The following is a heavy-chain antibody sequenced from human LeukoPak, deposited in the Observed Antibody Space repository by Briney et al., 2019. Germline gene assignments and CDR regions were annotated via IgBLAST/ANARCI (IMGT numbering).Heavy chain of an antibody. CDR3: AREGSMVRGVGIFGFDY. CDR1: GYTFISYG. D-gene: IGHD3-10*01. V-gene: IGHV1-18*01. J-gene: IGHJ4*02. Sequence: ASVKVSCKASGYTFISYGINWVRQAPGQGLEWMGWISAYNGNTNYAQKLQGRVTMTTDASTSTTYMELRNLRSDDTAVYYCAREGSMVRGVGIFGFDYWGQGTLVTVSS. CDR2: ISAYNGNT.